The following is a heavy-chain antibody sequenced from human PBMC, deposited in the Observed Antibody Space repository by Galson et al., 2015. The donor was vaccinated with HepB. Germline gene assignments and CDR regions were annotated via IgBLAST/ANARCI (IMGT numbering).Heavy chain of an antibody. D-gene: IGHD5-18*01. Sequence: SVKVSCKASGGTFSSYAISWVRQAPGQGLEWMGGIIPIFGTANYAQKFQGRVTITADESTSTAYMELSSLRSEDTAVYYCASQRVNTAMAIDYWGQGTLVTVSS. CDR3: ASQRVNTAMAIDY. CDR2: IIPIFGTA. CDR1: GGTFSSYA. J-gene: IGHJ4*02. V-gene: IGHV1-69*13.